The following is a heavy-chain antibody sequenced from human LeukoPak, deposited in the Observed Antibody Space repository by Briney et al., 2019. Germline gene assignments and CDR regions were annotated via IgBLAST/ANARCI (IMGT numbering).Heavy chain of an antibody. D-gene: IGHD3-10*01. Sequence: ASVKVSCKASGYTFTGYYMHWVRQAPGQGLEWMGWINPNSGGTSYAQKFQGRVTMTRDTSISTAYMELSRLRSDDTAVYYCAGSGVRGVITPFDYWGQGTLVTVSS. J-gene: IGHJ4*02. V-gene: IGHV1-2*02. CDR1: GYTFTGYY. CDR3: AGSGVRGVITPFDY. CDR2: INPNSGGT.